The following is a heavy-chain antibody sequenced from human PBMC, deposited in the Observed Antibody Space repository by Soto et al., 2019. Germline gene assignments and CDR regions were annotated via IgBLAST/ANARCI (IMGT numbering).Heavy chain of an antibody. V-gene: IGHV4-59*01. CDR3: AQLPWKQLWPRAPVAN. CDR1: DGSIVGYY. D-gene: IGHD5-18*01. J-gene: IGHJ4*02. CDR2: ISYTGST. Sequence: TLETLSLTSSVPDGSIVGYYWSWIRQPTGKGLEWIGFISYTGSTDYNPSLKSRLTITKDTSKNQLVLTMTNMDPVDTATYYCAQLPWKQLWPRAPVANWGQGTPVTVSS.